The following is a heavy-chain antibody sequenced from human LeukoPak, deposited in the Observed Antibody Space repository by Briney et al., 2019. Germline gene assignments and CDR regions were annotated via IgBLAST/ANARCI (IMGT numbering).Heavy chain of an antibody. J-gene: IGHJ4*02. Sequence: GGSLRLSCAASGFTFRSYDMHWVRQAPGKGLEGVAVMSYDGSNTYYADSVKGRFIISRDYSKTTVYLQMNSLRVEDTAVYYCARDVAYGDYYFDYWGQGTLVTVS. CDR2: MSYDGSNT. CDR1: GFTFRSYD. CDR3: ARDVAYGDYYFDY. D-gene: IGHD4-17*01. V-gene: IGHV3-30*04.